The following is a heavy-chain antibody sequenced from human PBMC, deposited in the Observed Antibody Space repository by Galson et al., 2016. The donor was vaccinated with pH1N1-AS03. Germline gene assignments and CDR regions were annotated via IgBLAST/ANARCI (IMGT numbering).Heavy chain of an antibody. Sequence: EILSLTCAVYDGSFTGYYYSWIRQSPGKGLEWAGEIHHSGSTNYNPSVNSRVSISVDTSKKQIYLKLSSVTAADTAVYYCARGGVHNYGSGRSHNWGQGTLVTVSS. D-gene: IGHD3-10*01. CDR1: DGSFTGYY. J-gene: IGHJ4*02. CDR3: ARGGVHNYGSGRSHN. V-gene: IGHV4-34*01. CDR2: IHHSGST.